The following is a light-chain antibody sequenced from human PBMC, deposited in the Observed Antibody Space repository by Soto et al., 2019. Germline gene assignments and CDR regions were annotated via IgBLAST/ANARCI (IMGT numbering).Light chain of an antibody. J-gene: IGKJ2*01. V-gene: IGKV3-20*01. CDR1: QTVSSSY. Sequence: IVLTPSPGTLFLSPGDGATPSCSPSQTVSSSYLAWYQQKPGQAPRVLIYGTSSRATGTPDRFSGSGSGTDFTLTITRLEPEDFAVYFCQHYGSSPYTFGQGTKVDIK. CDR2: GTS. CDR3: QHYGSSPYT.